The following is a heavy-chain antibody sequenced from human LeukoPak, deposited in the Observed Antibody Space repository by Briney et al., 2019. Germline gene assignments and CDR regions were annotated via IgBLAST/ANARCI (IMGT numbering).Heavy chain of an antibody. V-gene: IGHV3-23*01. CDR2: ISGSGGST. D-gene: IGHD4-17*01. Sequence: GGSLRLSCVASEVTFVTYWMTWVRQAPGKGLEWVSAISGSGGSTYYADSVKGRFTISRDNSKNTLYLQMNSLRAEDTAVYYCAKDCPGTTVTYNWFDPWGQGTLVTVSS. CDR1: EVTFVTYW. J-gene: IGHJ5*02. CDR3: AKDCPGTTVTYNWFDP.